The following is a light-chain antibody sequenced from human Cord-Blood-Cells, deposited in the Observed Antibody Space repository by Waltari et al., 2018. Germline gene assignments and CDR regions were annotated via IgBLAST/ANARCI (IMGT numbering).Light chain of an antibody. CDR2: DVS. CDR3: SSYTSSSTLDV. V-gene: IGLV2-14*01. Sequence: QSALTPPASVSGSPGQSITISCTGTSSDVGGYNYVSCYQQHPGKAPKLMIYDVSNRPSGFSMRLSVSKSGNTASLTLSSLHAEDDADYYCSSYTSSSTLDVGGTGTKVTVL. J-gene: IGLJ1*01. CDR1: SSDVGGYNY.